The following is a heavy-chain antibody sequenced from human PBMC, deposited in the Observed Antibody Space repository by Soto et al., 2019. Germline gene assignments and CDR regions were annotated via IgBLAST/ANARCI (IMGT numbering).Heavy chain of an antibody. CDR3: ARAPLKAANREGVGAHNWFDP. J-gene: IGHJ5*02. D-gene: IGHD3-10*01. CDR1: GYTFTSYG. Sequence: ASVKVSCKASGYTFTSYGISWVRQAPGQGLEWMGWISGYNGNTNYAQKFQGRVTMTRDTSTSTVYMELRSLRSDDTAVYYCARAPLKAANREGVGAHNWFDPWGQGTRVTVSS. CDR2: ISGYNGNT. V-gene: IGHV1-18*01.